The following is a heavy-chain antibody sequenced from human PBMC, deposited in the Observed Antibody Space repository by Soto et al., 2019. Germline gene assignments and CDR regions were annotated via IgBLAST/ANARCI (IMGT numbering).Heavy chain of an antibody. CDR3: ASSGLFSFDY. Sequence: GGSLRLSCAASGFTFSDNWMHWVRQAPGKGLVWVSRINSNGRTISYADSVKGRFTISRDNAKNTVYLQMNSLRAEDTAVYYCASSGLFSFDYWGQGALVTVSS. J-gene: IGHJ4*02. D-gene: IGHD1-1*01. CDR1: GFTFSDNW. V-gene: IGHV3-74*01. CDR2: INSNGRTI.